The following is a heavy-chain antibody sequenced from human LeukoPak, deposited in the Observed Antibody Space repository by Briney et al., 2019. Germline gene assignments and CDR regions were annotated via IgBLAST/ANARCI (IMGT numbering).Heavy chain of an antibody. CDR2: ISSNGGST. CDR3: ARVGSYYDIPYYFDY. Sequence: QTGGSLRLSCAASGFTFSSYAMHWVPQAPGKGLEYVSAISSNGGSTYYANSVKGRFTISRDNAKNSLYLQMNSLRAEDTALYYCARVGSYYDIPYYFDYWGQGTLVTVSS. CDR1: GFTFSSYA. J-gene: IGHJ4*02. V-gene: IGHV3-64*01. D-gene: IGHD3-22*01.